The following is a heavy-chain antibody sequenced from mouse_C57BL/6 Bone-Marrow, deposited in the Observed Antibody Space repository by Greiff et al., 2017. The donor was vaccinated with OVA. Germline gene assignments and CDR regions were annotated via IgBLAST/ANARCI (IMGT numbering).Heavy chain of an antibody. J-gene: IGHJ3*01. D-gene: IGHD2-3*01. CDR3: ARRWLLPFAY. CDR2: ICDGGSYT. Sequence: EVQLKESGGGLVKPGGSLKLSCAASGFSFSSYAMSWVRQTPEKRLEWVATICDGGSYTYYPDNVKGRFTISRNNAKNNLYLQMSHLKSEDTAMYYCARRWLLPFAYWGQGTLVTVSA. V-gene: IGHV5-4*01. CDR1: GFSFSSYA.